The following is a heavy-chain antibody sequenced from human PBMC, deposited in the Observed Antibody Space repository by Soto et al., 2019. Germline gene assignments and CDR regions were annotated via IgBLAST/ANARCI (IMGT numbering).Heavy chain of an antibody. CDR3: ARDLVVGASPALDV. Sequence: SETLSLTCTVSDVSISSYYWSWIRQPAGKGLEWIGRIYTSGTTNYNPSLESRVTMSADTSKNQFSLKLSSVTAADTAVYYCARDLVVGASPALDVWGQGTTVTVSS. V-gene: IGHV4-4*07. CDR1: DVSISSYY. D-gene: IGHD1-26*01. J-gene: IGHJ6*02. CDR2: IYTSGTT.